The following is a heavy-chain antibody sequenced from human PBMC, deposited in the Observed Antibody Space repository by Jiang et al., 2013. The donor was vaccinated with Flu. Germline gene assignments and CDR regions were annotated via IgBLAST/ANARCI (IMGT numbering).Heavy chain of an antibody. J-gene: IGHJ4*02. CDR3: ARVSRNSGSYYYFDY. Sequence: EVRSLGPSVKVVLARRSGYTFTSYGISWVRQAPGQGLEWMGWISAYNGNTNYAQKLQGRVTMTTDTSTSTAYMELRSLRSDDTAVYYCARVSRNSGSYYYFDYWGQGTLVTVSS. CDR2: ISAYNGNT. D-gene: IGHD1-26*01. CDR1: GYTFTSYG. V-gene: IGHV1-18*01.